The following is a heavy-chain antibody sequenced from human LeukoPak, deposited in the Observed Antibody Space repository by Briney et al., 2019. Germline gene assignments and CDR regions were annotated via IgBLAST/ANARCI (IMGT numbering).Heavy chain of an antibody. CDR1: GFTFDDYA. Sequence: GGSLRLSCAASGFTFDDYAMHWVRQAPGKGLEWVANIKQDGSEKYYVDSVKGRFTISRDNAKNSLYLQMNSLRAEDTAVYYCARDYIVVVPAAISFAFDIWGQGTMVTVSS. J-gene: IGHJ3*02. V-gene: IGHV3-7*01. CDR3: ARDYIVVVPAAISFAFDI. D-gene: IGHD2-2*02. CDR2: IKQDGSEK.